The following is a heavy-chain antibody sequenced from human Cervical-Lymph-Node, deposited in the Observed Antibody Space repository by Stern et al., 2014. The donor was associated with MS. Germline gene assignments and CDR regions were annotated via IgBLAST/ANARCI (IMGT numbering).Heavy chain of an antibody. CDR3: ARDPFNY. J-gene: IGHJ4*02. V-gene: IGHV1-3*01. CDR1: GYTFTSYA. Sequence: QVQLVQSEAEVKKPGASVKVSCKASGYTFTSYAIHWVRQAPGQRPEWMGWINGGNGNTAYSQKFQDRVIITRDTSATTVSMELASLTFEDTAMYFCARDPFNYWGQGTLVTVSS. CDR2: INGGNGNT.